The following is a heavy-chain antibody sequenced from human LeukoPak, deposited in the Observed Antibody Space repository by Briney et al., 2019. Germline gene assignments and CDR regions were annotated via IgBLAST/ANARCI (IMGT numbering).Heavy chain of an antibody. Sequence: PGGSLRLSCAASGFTFSGYGMSWVRQAPGKGLEWVAVISYDGSNKYYADSVKGRFTISRDNSKNTLYLQMNSLRAEDTAAYYCAREGSGWYYFDYWGQGTLVTVSS. D-gene: IGHD6-19*01. J-gene: IGHJ4*02. CDR2: ISYDGSNK. CDR1: GFTFSGYG. CDR3: AREGSGWYYFDY. V-gene: IGHV3-30*03.